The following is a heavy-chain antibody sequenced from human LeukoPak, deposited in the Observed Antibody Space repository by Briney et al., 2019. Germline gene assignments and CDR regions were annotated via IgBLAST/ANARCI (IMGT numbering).Heavy chain of an antibody. V-gene: IGHV3-66*01. CDR1: GFTFSSNY. CDR2: IYSGGST. CDR3: ARDLVGVGGYYYYYMDV. Sequence: GGSLRLSCAASGFTFSSNYMSWVRQAPGKGLEWVSVIYSGGSTYYADSVKGRFTISRDNSKNTLYLQMNSLRAEDTAVYYCARDLVGVGGYYYYYMDVWGKGPTVTISS. J-gene: IGHJ6*03. D-gene: IGHD3-16*01.